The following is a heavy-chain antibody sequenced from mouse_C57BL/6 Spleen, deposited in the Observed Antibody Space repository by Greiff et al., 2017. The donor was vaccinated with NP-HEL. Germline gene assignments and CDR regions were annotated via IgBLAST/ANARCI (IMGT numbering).Heavy chain of an antibody. CDR1: GFSLTSYG. D-gene: IGHD2-4*01. CDR3: ARKGSRDYGFAY. J-gene: IGHJ3*01. Sequence: VMLVESGPGLVQPSQSLSITCTVSGFSLTSYGVHWVRQSPGKGLEWLGVIWSGGSTDYNAAFISRLSISKDNSKSQVFFKMNSLQADDTAIYYCARKGSRDYGFAYWGQGTLVTVSA. CDR2: IWSGGST. V-gene: IGHV2-2*01.